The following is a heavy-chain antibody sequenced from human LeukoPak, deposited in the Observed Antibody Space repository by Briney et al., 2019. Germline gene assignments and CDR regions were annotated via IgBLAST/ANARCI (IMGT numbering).Heavy chain of an antibody. D-gene: IGHD1-1*01. Sequence: GGSLRLSCAASGFTFSTYTMNWVRRAPGKGLEWVSYITSSSSTIYYANSVKGRFTISRDNAKTSLYLQMNSLRAEDTAVYYCARDRGGWNDDGPGDYWGQGTLVTVSS. J-gene: IGHJ4*02. CDR1: GFTFSTYT. V-gene: IGHV3-48*04. CDR2: ITSSSSTI. CDR3: ARDRGGWNDDGPGDY.